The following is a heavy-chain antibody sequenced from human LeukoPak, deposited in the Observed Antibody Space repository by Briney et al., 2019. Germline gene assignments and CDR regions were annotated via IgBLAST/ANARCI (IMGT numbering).Heavy chain of an antibody. D-gene: IGHD3-22*01. CDR2: IYHSGST. CDR3: ARGNYYDSSGYYGDAFDI. V-gene: IGHV4-30-2*01. CDR1: GGSISSGGYS. J-gene: IGHJ3*02. Sequence: SETLSLTCAVSGGSISSGGYSWSWIRQPPGKGLEWIGYIYHSGSTYYNPSLKSRVTISVDRSKNQFSLKLSSVTAADTAVYYCARGNYYDSSGYYGDAFDIWGQGTMVTVSS.